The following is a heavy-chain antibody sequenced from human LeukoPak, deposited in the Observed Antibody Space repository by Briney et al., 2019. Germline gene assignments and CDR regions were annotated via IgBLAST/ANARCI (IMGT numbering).Heavy chain of an antibody. D-gene: IGHD3-10*01. CDR2: IYYSGST. CDR1: GGSISSSSYY. J-gene: IGHJ4*02. Sequence: SETLSLTCTVSGGSISSSSYYWGWIRQPPGKGLEWIGSIYYSGSTYYNPSLKSRVTISIDTSKNQLSLKLNSVTAADTAVYYCALTMVRGVITYYFDYWGQGTLVTVSS. CDR3: ALTMVRGVITYYFDY. V-gene: IGHV4-39*01.